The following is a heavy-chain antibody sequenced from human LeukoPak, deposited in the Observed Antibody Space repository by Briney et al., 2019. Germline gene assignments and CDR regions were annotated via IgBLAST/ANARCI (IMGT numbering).Heavy chain of an antibody. D-gene: IGHD4-4*01. J-gene: IGHJ6*02. Sequence: PSQTLSLTCTVSGGSISSGGYYWSWIRQHPGKGLEWIGYIYYSGSTYYNPSLKSRVTISVDTSKNQFSLKLSSVTAADTAVYYCARFGYPVTTSRTFKKDYGMDVWGQGTTVIVSS. V-gene: IGHV4-31*03. CDR2: IYYSGST. CDR1: GGSISSGGYY. CDR3: ARFGYPVTTSRTFKKDYGMDV.